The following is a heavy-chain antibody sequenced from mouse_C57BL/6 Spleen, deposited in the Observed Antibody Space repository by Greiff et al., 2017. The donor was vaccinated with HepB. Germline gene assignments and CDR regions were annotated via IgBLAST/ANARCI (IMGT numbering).Heavy chain of an antibody. V-gene: IGHV14-4*01. D-gene: IGHD1-1*01. CDR1: GFNIKDDY. Sequence: VHVKQSGAELVRPGASVKLSCTASGFNIKDDYMHWVKQRPEQGLEWIGWIDPENGDTEYASKFQGKATITADTSSNTAYLQLSSLTSEDTAVYYCTTLYGSGAMDYWGQGTSVTVSS. CDR2: IDPENGDT. CDR3: TTLYGSGAMDY. J-gene: IGHJ4*01.